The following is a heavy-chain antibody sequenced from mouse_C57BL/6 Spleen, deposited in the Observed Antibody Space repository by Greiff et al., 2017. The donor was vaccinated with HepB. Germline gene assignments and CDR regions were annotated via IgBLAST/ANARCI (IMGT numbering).Heavy chain of an antibody. D-gene: IGHD2-4*01. V-gene: IGHV1-19*01. CDR3: VRSEDYDEGFAY. Sequence: EVQLQQSGPVLVKPGASVKMSCKASGYTFTDYYMNWVKQSHGKSLEWIGVINPYNGGTSYNQKFKGKATLTVDKSSSTAYMELNSLTSEDSAVYYCVRSEDYDEGFAYWGQGTLVTVSA. CDR2: INPYNGGT. CDR1: GYTFTDYY. J-gene: IGHJ3*01.